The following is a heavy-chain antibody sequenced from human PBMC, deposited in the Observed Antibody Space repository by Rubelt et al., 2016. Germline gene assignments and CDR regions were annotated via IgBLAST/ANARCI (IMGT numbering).Heavy chain of an antibody. J-gene: IGHJ5*02. D-gene: IGHD1-1*01. CDR3: ARQPGNANNWYWFDH. CDR2: LYYTGST. V-gene: IGHV4-34*01. Sequence: QVQLQQWGAGLLKPSETLSLTCAVYGGSFSGYYWSWIRQPPGTGLEWIGSLYYTGSTFYNPSLDSRVTMSVDSSRNRFPLKLSSVTAADTAVYYGARQPGNANNWYWFDHWGQGTLVTVSS. CDR1: GGSFSGYY.